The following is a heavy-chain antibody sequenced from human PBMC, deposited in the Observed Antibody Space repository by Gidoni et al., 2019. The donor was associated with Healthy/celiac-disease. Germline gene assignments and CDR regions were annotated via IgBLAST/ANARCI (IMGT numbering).Heavy chain of an antibody. V-gene: IGHV3-9*01. CDR3: AKDGDYSGYDYLLGYFDY. J-gene: IGHJ4*02. Sequence: EVQLVESGGGLVQPGRSLRLSCAASGFTFDDYAMHWVRQAPGKGLEWVSGISWNSGSIGYADSVKGRFTISRDNAKNSLYLQMNSLRAEDTALYYCAKDGDYSGYDYLLGYFDYWGQGTLVTVSS. D-gene: IGHD5-12*01. CDR1: GFTFDDYA. CDR2: ISWNSGSI.